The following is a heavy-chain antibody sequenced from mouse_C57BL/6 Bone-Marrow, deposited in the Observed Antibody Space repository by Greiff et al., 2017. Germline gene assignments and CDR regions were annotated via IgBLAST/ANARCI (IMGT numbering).Heavy chain of an antibody. Sequence: QVQLQQPGAELVKPGASVKMSCKASGYTFTSYWITWVKQRPGQGLEWIGDIYPGSGSTNYNEKFKSKATLTVDTSSSTAYMQRSSLTSEDSAVYYCARSDLGFYAMDYWGQGTSVTVSS. CDR1: GYTFTSYW. J-gene: IGHJ4*01. CDR2: IYPGSGST. V-gene: IGHV1-55*01. CDR3: ARSDLGFYAMDY.